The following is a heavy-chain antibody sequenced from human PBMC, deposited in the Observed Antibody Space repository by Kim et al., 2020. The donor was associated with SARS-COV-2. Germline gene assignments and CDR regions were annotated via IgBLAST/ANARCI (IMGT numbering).Heavy chain of an antibody. Sequence: GGSLRLSCAASGFTFSSYGMHWVRQAPGKGLEWVAVIWYDGSNKYYADSVKGRFTISRDNSKNTLYLQMNSLRAEDTAVYYCAKDGSVGTVTTSGGMDVWGLGTTVTVSS. J-gene: IGHJ6*02. D-gene: IGHD4-17*01. CDR1: GFTFSSYG. CDR3: AKDGSVGTVTTSGGMDV. CDR2: IWYDGSNK. V-gene: IGHV3-33*06.